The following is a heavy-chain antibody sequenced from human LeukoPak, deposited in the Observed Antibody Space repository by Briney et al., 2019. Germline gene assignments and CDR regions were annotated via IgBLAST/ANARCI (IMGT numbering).Heavy chain of an antibody. CDR3: AKDRGLYYDSSGYGY. Sequence: GGSLRLSCAASGFTFSSYGMHWVRQAPGKGLEWVAVISYDGSNKYYADSVKGRFTISRDNSKNTLYLQMNSLRAEDTAVYYCAKDRGLYYDSSGYGYWGQGTPVTVSS. J-gene: IGHJ4*02. CDR1: GFTFSSYG. V-gene: IGHV3-30*18. D-gene: IGHD3-22*01. CDR2: ISYDGSNK.